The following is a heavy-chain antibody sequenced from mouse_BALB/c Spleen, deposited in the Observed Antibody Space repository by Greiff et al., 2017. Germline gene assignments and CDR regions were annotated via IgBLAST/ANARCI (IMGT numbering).Heavy chain of an antibody. CDR1: GFAFSSYD. Sequence: EVHLVESGGGLVKPGGSLKLSCAASGFAFSSYDMSWVRQTPEKRLEWVAYISSGGGSTYYPDTVKGRFTISRDNAKNTLYLQMSSLKSEDTAMYYCAREVRRDYAMDYWGQGTSGTVSS. CDR3: AREVRRDYAMDY. D-gene: IGHD2-14*01. V-gene: IGHV5-12-1*01. CDR2: ISSGGGST. J-gene: IGHJ4*01.